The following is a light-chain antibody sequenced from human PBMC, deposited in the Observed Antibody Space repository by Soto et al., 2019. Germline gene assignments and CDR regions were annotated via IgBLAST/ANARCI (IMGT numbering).Light chain of an antibody. V-gene: IGLV2-14*01. CDR1: SSDLGGYNY. J-gene: IGLJ1*01. Sequence: QSVLTQPASVSGSLGQSITISCTGTSSDLGGYNYVSWYQQHPGKAPRLVIYEVTNRPSGVSNRFSGSKSGNTASLTISGLQADDEADYYCNSFTDSSLYVVGTGTKLTVL. CDR2: EVT. CDR3: NSFTDSSLYV.